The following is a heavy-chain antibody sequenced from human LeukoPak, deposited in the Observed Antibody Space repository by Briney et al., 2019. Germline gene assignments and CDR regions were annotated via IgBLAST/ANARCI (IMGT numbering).Heavy chain of an antibody. J-gene: IGHJ4*02. CDR1: GGSISTYY. D-gene: IGHD3-22*01. CDR3: ARGGYYFDSGSYYAPFDY. CDR2: IYYSGST. Sequence: SETLSLTCSVSGGSISTYYYSWIRQPPGKQLEWIGYIYYSGSTTYNPSLKRRVTISIDTSQNQLSLKLTSVTAADTAVYYCARGGYYFDSGSYYAPFDYWGQGTLVTVSS. V-gene: IGHV4-59*01.